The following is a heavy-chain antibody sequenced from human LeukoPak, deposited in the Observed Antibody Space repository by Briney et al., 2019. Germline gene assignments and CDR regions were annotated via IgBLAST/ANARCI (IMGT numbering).Heavy chain of an antibody. CDR2: IKQDGSEK. V-gene: IGHV3-7*01. Sequence: PGGSLRLSCAASGFTFSSYWMSWVRQAPGKGLEWVANIKQDGSEKYYVDSVKGRFTISRDNAKNSLYLQMNSLRAEDTAVYYCARDTADPDPTMSPLIYYFEYWGQGTLV. D-gene: IGHD3-10*02. J-gene: IGHJ4*02. CDR3: ARDTADPDPTMSPLIYYFEY. CDR1: GFTFSSYW.